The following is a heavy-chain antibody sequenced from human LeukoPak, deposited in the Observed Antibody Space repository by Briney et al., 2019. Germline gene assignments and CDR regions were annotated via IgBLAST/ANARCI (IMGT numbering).Heavy chain of an antibody. CDR1: GYIFTGYW. D-gene: IGHD1-1*01. CDR3: AREMRPATTTLVAY. V-gene: IGHV1-2*02. Sequence: ASVKVSCKASGYIFTGYWIHWVRQAPGQGLEWMGFINPNSGNTNYAQKFQGRVTMTRDTSTNTAYMELNGLTGDDTAVYYCAREMRPATTTLVAYWGQGTLVTVSS. J-gene: IGHJ4*02. CDR2: INPNSGNT.